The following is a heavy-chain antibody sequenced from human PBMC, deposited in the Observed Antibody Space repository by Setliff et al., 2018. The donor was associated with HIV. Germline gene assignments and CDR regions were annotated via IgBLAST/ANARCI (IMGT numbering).Heavy chain of an antibody. CDR1: GASITTNSYY. CDR3: ARFVLAWFDFSTGAVELTDPYAFDF. V-gene: IGHV4-39*01. J-gene: IGHJ4*02. Sequence: SETLSLTCAVSGASITTNSYYWGWIRQTPEKGLEWIGDIYYSGTTYYNPSLKSRATISVDTSQNQFSLRLSAVTAADTAVYHCARFVLAWFDFSTGAVELTDPYAFDFWGQGTLVSVSS. D-gene: IGHD3-10*01. CDR2: IYYSGTT.